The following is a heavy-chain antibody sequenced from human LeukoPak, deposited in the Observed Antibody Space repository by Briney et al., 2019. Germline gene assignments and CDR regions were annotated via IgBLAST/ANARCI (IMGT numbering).Heavy chain of an antibody. CDR1: GYSFTSHY. CDR2: INPSGSST. CDR3: ARDNSVGDIAWWFDP. J-gene: IGHJ5*02. Sequence: ASVKVSCKASGYSFTSHYVHWVRQAPGQGLEWMGLINPSGSSTLHAQKFQGRVTMTRDMSTTTDYMELSSLRSEDTAVYYCARDNSVGDIAWWFDPWGQGTLVTVSS. D-gene: IGHD3-16*02. V-gene: IGHV1-46*01.